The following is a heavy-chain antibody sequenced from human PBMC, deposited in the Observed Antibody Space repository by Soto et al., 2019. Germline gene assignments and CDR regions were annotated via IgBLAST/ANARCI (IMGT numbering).Heavy chain of an antibody. CDR3: ARGSSSPFDY. Sequence: PSQTLSLTCAVSGDSVSSNSATWSWIRQSPSRGLEWLGRTYYRSKWYVDYAVSVKSRITINPDTSENQFSLQLNSVTPEDTAVYYCARGSSSPFDYWGQGTLVTVSS. V-gene: IGHV6-1*01. J-gene: IGHJ4*02. CDR2: TYYRSKWYV. CDR1: GDSVSSNSAT. D-gene: IGHD6-6*01.